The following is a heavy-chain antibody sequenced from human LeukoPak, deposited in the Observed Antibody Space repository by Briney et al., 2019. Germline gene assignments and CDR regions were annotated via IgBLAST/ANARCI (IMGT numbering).Heavy chain of an antibody. D-gene: IGHD2-15*01. Sequence: ASVKVSCKSSGYTFTSYYIHWVRQAPGQGLEWVAITNPSGGITHFAQMLQGRVTMTRDTSPSTVYMELSSLRSPETALYFCGSVHCSVGRCYLYIWFDPWGQGTLVTVSS. V-gene: IGHV1-46*04. CDR3: GSVHCSVGRCYLYIWFDP. J-gene: IGHJ5*02. CDR1: GYTFTSYY. CDR2: TNPSGGIT.